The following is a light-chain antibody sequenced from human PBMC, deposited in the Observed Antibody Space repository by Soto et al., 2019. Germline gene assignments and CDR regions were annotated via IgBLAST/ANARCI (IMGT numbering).Light chain of an antibody. CDR3: SSYTSSSNYV. CDR1: SSDVGGYNY. J-gene: IGLJ1*01. V-gene: IGLV2-14*01. CDR2: EVS. Sequence: QSVLTQPASVSGSPGQSITISCTGTSSDVGGYNYFSWYQQHPGKAPKLMIYEVSNRPSGVSNRFSGSKSGNTASLTSSGLQAEDEADYYCSSYTSSSNYVFGTGTKLTVL.